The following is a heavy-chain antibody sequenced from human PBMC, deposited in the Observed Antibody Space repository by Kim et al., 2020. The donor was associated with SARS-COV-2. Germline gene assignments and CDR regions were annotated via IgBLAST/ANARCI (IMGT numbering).Heavy chain of an antibody. CDR2: MNPNSGDS. Sequence: ASVKVSCKASGFSFTTYDINWVRQATGQGLEWMGWMNPNSGDSGYAQKFQGRVTMTRDTSISTAFMELSSLTSEDTAVYYCARDRASSSKGWFDLWGQGTLVTVSS. CDR1: GFSFTTYD. V-gene: IGHV1-8*02. D-gene: IGHD6-13*01. CDR3: ARDRASSSKGWFDL. J-gene: IGHJ5*02.